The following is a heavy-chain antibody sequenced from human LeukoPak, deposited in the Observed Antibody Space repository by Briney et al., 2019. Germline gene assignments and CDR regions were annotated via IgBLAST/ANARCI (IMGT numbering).Heavy chain of an antibody. Sequence: PEGSLRLSCAASGFTFRSYDMHWVRQVTGKGLEWVSAVGISGDTYYAGSVKGRFTISRENAKNSLYLQMNSLTAGDTAVYYCVRGGIQVSGIDGIDYWGQGTLVTVSS. D-gene: IGHD6-19*01. V-gene: IGHV3-13*01. CDR3: VRGGIQVSGIDGIDY. CDR2: VGISGDT. J-gene: IGHJ4*02. CDR1: GFTFRSYD.